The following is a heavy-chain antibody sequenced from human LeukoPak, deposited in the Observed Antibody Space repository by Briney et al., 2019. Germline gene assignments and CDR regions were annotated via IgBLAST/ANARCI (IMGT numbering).Heavy chain of an antibody. Sequence: PSETLSLTCTVSGGSISSYYWSWIRHPPGKGLEWIGYIYYSGSTNYNPSLKSRVTISVDTYKKQFSLQLSSVTAAGTAVYYCAGGSGSYFVYWGQGTLVTVSS. D-gene: IGHD3-10*01. J-gene: IGHJ4*02. CDR1: GGSISSYY. CDR3: AGGSGSYFVY. V-gene: IGHV4-59*08. CDR2: IYYSGST.